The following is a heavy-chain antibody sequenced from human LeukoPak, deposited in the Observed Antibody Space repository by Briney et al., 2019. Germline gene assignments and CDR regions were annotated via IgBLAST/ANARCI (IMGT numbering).Heavy chain of an antibody. CDR3: ARVTAVAAPWVY. V-gene: IGHV3-48*04. CDR2: ISSSGSTI. J-gene: IGHJ4*02. CDR1: GFTFSSYG. D-gene: IGHD6-19*01. Sequence: PGGPLRLSCAASGFTFSSYGMNWARQAPGKGLEWVSYISSSGSTIQYADSVEGRFTISRDNAKNSLYLQMNSLRAEDTAVYYCARVTAVAAPWVYWGQGTQVTVSS.